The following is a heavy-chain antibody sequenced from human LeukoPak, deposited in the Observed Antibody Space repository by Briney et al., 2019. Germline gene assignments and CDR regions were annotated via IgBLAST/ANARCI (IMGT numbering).Heavy chain of an antibody. Sequence: EASVKVSCKPSGYTFTGYYMHWVRQAPGQGLEWMGWISPNSGGTNYAQEFQGRVTMTRDMSISTAYMELSRLRSDDTAVYYCARVLDCSSTSCYNAFDIWGQGTMVTVSS. CDR3: ARVLDCSSTSCYNAFDI. V-gene: IGHV1-2*02. D-gene: IGHD2-2*02. J-gene: IGHJ3*02. CDR1: GYTFTGYY. CDR2: ISPNSGGT.